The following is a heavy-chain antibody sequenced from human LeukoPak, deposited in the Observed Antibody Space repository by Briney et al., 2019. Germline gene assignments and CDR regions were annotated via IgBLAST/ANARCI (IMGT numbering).Heavy chain of an antibody. CDR2: MNPNSGNT. D-gene: IGHD3-22*01. CDR1: GYTFTSYD. J-gene: IGHJ4*02. Sequence: ASVKVSCKASGYTFTSYDINWVRQATGQGLEWMGWMNPNSGNTGYAQKFQGRVTITRNTSISTAYMELSSLRSEDTAVYYCAREVPTYYYDSSGFRPYDYWGQGTLVTVSS. V-gene: IGHV1-8*03. CDR3: AREVPTYYYDSSGFRPYDY.